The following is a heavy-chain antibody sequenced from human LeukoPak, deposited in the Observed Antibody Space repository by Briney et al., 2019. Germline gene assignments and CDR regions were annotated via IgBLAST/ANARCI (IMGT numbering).Heavy chain of an antibody. D-gene: IGHD5-24*01. CDR1: GFTFSVAA. J-gene: IGHJ3*01. Sequence: GGSLRLSCAASGFTFSVAAMTWVRQAPGKGLEWVSLIGASGESTYYADSVKGRFTISRDNSKNTLSLQMNSLRVEDTAIYYCAKDIQLSTWGLGTMVTVSS. CDR3: AKDIQLST. V-gene: IGHV3-23*01. CDR2: IGASGEST.